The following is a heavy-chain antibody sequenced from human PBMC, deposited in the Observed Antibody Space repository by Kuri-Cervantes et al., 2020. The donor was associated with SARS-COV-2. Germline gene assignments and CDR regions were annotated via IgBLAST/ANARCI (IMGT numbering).Heavy chain of an antibody. V-gene: IGHV5-51*01. Sequence: GESLKISCKGSGYSFTSYWIGWVRQMPGRGLEWMGIIYPRDSDTRYSPSFQGQVTISADKSISTAYLQWSSLRASDTAMYYCARRAYGEQVDYYYMDVWGKGTTVTVSS. CDR1: GYSFTSYW. CDR2: IYPRDSDT. J-gene: IGHJ6*03. D-gene: IGHD4-17*01. CDR3: ARRAYGEQVDYYYMDV.